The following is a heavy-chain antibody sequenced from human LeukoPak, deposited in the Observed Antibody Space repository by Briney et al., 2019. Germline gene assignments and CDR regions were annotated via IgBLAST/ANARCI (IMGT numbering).Heavy chain of an antibody. J-gene: IGHJ6*03. D-gene: IGHD6-19*01. CDR2: INHSGST. Sequence: SGTLSLTCAVYGGSFSGYYWSWIRQPPGKGLEWIGEINHSGSTNYNPSLKSRVTISVDTSKNQFSLKLSSVTAADTAVYYCARGLKQWLVRYYYYYYMDVWGEGTTVTVSS. CDR3: ARGLKQWLVRYYYYYYMDV. V-gene: IGHV4-34*01. CDR1: GGSFSGYY.